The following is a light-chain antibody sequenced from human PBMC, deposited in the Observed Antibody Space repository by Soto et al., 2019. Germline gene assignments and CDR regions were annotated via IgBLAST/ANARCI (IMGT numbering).Light chain of an antibody. CDR3: QQYGSPSS. Sequence: EIVLTQSPGTLSLSPGERATLSCRASQSVSSSYLAWYQQKPGQAPRLLIYGASNRATGIPDRFSGSGSGTDFTLTISRLEPEDVAVDYCQQYGSPSSFGQGTRLEIK. J-gene: IGKJ5*01. V-gene: IGKV3-20*01. CDR2: GAS. CDR1: QSVSSSY.